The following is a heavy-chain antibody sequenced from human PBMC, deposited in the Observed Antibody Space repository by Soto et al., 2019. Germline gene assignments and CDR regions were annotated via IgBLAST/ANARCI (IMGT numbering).Heavy chain of an antibody. CDR2: INPNSGGT. Sequence: ASVKVSCKASGYTFTGYYMHWVRQAPGQGLEWMGWINPNSGGTNYAQKFQGRVTMTMDTSISTAYMELSRLRSDDTAVYYCARVVTKEQLVEGGLDYWGQGTLVTVSS. V-gene: IGHV1-2*02. CDR3: ARVVTKEQLVEGGLDY. D-gene: IGHD6-6*01. J-gene: IGHJ4*01. CDR1: GYTFTGYY.